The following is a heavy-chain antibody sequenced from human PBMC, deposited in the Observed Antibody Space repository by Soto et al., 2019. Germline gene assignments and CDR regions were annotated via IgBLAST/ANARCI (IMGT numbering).Heavy chain of an antibody. D-gene: IGHD3-16*02. J-gene: IGHJ4*02. CDR3: ARTGAYDYIWGSYRYGPFDY. CDR1: GFTFSSYW. CDR2: IKQDGSEK. Sequence: GGSLRLSCAASGFTFSSYWMSWVRQAPGKGLEWVANIKQDGSEKYYVDSVKGRFTISRDNAKNSLYLQRNSLRAEDTGVYYCARTGAYDYIWGSYRYGPFDYWGQGTLVTVSS. V-gene: IGHV3-7*01.